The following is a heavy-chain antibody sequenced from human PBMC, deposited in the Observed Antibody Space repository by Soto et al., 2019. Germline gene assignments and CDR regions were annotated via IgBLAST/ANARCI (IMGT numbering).Heavy chain of an antibody. CDR3: ASLPWANYYYYGMDV. V-gene: IGHV1-8*01. CDR2: MNPNSGNT. CDR1: GSTFTRYV. J-gene: IGHJ6*02. D-gene: IGHD7-27*01. Sequence: AASVKVSCKASGSTFTRYVINWVRQATGQGLEWMGWMNPNSGNTGYAQKFQGRVTMTRNTSISTAYMELSSLRSEDTAVYYCASLPWANYYYYGMDVWGQGTTVTVSS.